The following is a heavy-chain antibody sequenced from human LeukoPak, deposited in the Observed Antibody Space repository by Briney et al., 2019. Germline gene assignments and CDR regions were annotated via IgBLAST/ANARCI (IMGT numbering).Heavy chain of an antibody. D-gene: IGHD2-2*01. CDR1: GGSMRSYY. Sequence: TSETLSLTCTVSGGSMRSYYWSWIRQPPGKGLEWIGYIYYSGSTNYNPSLKSRVSISVDTSKNQFSLKLTSVTAADTAVYYCARMPPPPTAMDYYYYMDVWGKGTTVTVSS. J-gene: IGHJ6*03. V-gene: IGHV4-59*01. CDR2: IYYSGST. CDR3: ARMPPPPTAMDYYYYMDV.